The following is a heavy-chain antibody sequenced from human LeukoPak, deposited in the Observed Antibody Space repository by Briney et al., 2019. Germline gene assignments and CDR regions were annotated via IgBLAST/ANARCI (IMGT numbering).Heavy chain of an antibody. D-gene: IGHD5-18*01. CDR3: ARDRVDTAFVDAFDI. CDR2: ISSSSSYI. Sequence: PGGSLRLSCAASGFTFSSYSMNWVRQAPGKGLEWVSSISSSSSYIYYADSVKGRFTIFRDNAKNSLYLQMNSLRAEDTAVYYCARDRVDTAFVDAFDIWGQGTMVTVSS. CDR1: GFTFSSYS. J-gene: IGHJ3*02. V-gene: IGHV3-21*01.